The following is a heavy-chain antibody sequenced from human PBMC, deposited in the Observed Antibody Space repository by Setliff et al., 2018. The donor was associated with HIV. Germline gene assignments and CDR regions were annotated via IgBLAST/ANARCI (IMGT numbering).Heavy chain of an antibody. CDR3: ARFWNSGSYRDAFDI. V-gene: IGHV5-51*01. J-gene: IGHJ3*02. Sequence: PGESLKISCKGSGYSFTSYWIGWVRQMSGKGLEWMGIIYPGDSDTRYSPSSQGQVIISADKSISTAYLQWSSLKASDSAMYYCARFWNSGSYRDAFDIWGQGTMVTVSS. D-gene: IGHD1-26*01. CDR1: GYSFTSYW. CDR2: IYPGDSDT.